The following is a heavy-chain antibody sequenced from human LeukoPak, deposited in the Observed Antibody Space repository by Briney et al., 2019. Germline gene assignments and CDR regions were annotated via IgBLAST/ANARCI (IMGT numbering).Heavy chain of an antibody. CDR3: VKDSFSSSWYWFDS. CDR2: ISSKGSST. Sequence: GGSLRLSCSASGFTFSSYAMHWVRQAPGKGLEYVSAISSKGSSTHYADSVKGRFTISRDNSKNTLYLQMSSLRPDDTAVYYCVKDSFSSSWYWFDSWGQGTLVTVSS. V-gene: IGHV3-64D*06. D-gene: IGHD6-13*01. J-gene: IGHJ5*01. CDR1: GFTFSSYA.